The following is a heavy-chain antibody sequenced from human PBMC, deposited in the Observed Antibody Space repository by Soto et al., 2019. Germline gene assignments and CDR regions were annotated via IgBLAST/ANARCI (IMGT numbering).Heavy chain of an antibody. CDR1: GFTFSSYA. V-gene: IGHV3-23*01. CDR2: ISGSGGST. Sequence: EVQLLESGGGLVQPGGSLRLSCAASGFTFSSYAMSWVRQAPGKGLGWVSAISGSGGSTYYADSVKGRFTISRDNSKNTLYLQMNSLRAEDTAVYYCAKDSPRGRFLEWLLPHYGMDVWGQGTTVTVSS. D-gene: IGHD3-3*01. CDR3: AKDSPRGRFLEWLLPHYGMDV. J-gene: IGHJ6*02.